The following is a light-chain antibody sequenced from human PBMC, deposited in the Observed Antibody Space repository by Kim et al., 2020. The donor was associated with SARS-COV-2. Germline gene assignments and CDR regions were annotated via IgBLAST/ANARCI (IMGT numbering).Light chain of an antibody. CDR1: QSISSY. CDR2: TAS. Sequence: ASVGDRVTLTCRASQSISSYLNWYQQKPGKAPELLIYTASSLQRGFPSRFSGRGYGTDFTLTISSLQPEDFATYYCQQSYSAPYTFGQGTKLEI. J-gene: IGKJ2*01. CDR3: QQSYSAPYT. V-gene: IGKV1-39*01.